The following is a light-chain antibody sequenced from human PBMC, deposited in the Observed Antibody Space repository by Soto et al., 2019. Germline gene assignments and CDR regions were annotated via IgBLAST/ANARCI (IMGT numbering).Light chain of an antibody. J-gene: IGKJ1*01. CDR1: QSISSW. CDR3: QHYNSYSEA. Sequence: DIQMTQSPSILSASVGDRVTITCRASQSISSWLAWYQQKPGKAPNLLIHKASHLESGVPSRFSGSGSGTEFTITISSLQPDDGETYDGQHYNSYSEAFGQGTKVDIK. V-gene: IGKV1-5*03. CDR2: KAS.